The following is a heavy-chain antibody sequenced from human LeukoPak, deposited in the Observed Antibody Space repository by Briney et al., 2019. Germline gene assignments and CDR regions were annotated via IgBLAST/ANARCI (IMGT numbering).Heavy chain of an antibody. CDR1: GFIFSSYG. J-gene: IGHJ4*02. CDR2: ISNDGSNK. V-gene: IGHV3-30*18. Sequence: GGSLRLSCVTSGFIFSSYGMHWVRQAPDKGLEWVAVISNDGSNKYYTHSVKGRFTISRDNSKNTLYLQMNNLRPEDTAVYYCAKGGDTSGYYGGPGYWGQGTLVTVSS. CDR3: AKGGDTSGYYGGPGY. D-gene: IGHD3-22*01.